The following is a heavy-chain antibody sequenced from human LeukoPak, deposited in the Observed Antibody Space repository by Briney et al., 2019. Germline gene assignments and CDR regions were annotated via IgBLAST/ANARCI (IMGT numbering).Heavy chain of an antibody. J-gene: IGHJ4*02. CDR3: ARDSSGWYYFDY. Sequence: SETLSLTCTVSGGSISSYYWSWIRQPPGKGLEWIGYIYYSGSTNYNPSLKSRVTISVDTSKNQFSLKLSSVTAADTAVYYCARDSSGWYYFDYWGQGTLVTVSS. CDR2: IYYSGST. D-gene: IGHD6-19*01. CDR1: GGSISSYY. V-gene: IGHV4-59*01.